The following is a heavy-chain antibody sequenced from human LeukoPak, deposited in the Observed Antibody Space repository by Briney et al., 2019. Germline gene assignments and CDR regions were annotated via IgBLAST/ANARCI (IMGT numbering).Heavy chain of an antibody. CDR1: GFTFSSYA. V-gene: IGHV3-23*01. D-gene: IGHD3-3*01. J-gene: IGHJ4*02. CDR2: ISGSGGST. Sequence: PGGSLRLSCAASGFTFSSYAMSWVRQAPGKGLEWVSAISGSGGSTYYADSVKGRFTISRDNSKNTLYLQMNSLRAEDTAVYYCAKNMGYDFWSGYIGFYWGQGTLVTVSS. CDR3: AKNMGYDFWSGYIGFY.